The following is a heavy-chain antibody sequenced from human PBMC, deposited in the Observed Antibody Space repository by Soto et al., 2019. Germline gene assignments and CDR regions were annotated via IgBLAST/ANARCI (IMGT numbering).Heavy chain of an antibody. CDR3: AKDRRAGGNSAFYFDF. CDR1: GFKFSNYA. V-gene: IGHV3-23*01. Sequence: GGSLRLSCAASGFKFSNYAMSWIRQAPGKGLEWVSLISATGGGTYYADSVKGRFTISRDNSHNTLYLQVHSLTAEDTAVYYCAKDRRAGGNSAFYFDFWGQGAQVTVSS. J-gene: IGHJ4*02. D-gene: IGHD3-16*01. CDR2: ISATGGGT.